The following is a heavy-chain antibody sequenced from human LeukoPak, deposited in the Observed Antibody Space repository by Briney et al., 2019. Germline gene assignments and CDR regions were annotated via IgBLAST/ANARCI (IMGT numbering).Heavy chain of an antibody. CDR2: ITSSSAYI. V-gene: IGHV3-21*01. CDR1: GFTFSSYS. CDR3: ARDRSSVPFDC. D-gene: IGHD1-26*01. J-gene: IGHJ4*02. Sequence: PGGSLRLSCAASGFTFSSYSMNWVRQAPGKGLEWVSSITSSSAYIYHADSVKGRFTISRDNAKNALYLQMNSLRAEDTAVYYCARDRSSVPFDCWGQGTLVTVSS.